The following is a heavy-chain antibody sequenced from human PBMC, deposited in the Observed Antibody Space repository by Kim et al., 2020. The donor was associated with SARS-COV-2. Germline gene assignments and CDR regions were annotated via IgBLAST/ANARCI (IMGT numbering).Heavy chain of an antibody. Sequence: GGSLRLSCAASGFTFSSYGMHWVRQAPGKGLEWVAVISYDGSNKYYADSVKGRFTISRDNSKNTLYLQMNSLRAEDTAVYYCAKGGPSIPFDYWVQGTLFTVSS. J-gene: IGHJ4*02. CDR2: ISYDGSNK. CDR3: AKGGPSIPFDY. V-gene: IGHV3-30*18. CDR1: GFTFSSYG.